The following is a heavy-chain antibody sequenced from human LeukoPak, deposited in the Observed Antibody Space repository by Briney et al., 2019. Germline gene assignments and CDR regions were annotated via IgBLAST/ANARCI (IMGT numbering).Heavy chain of an antibody. CDR3: ARHSSGWFYGMDV. D-gene: IGHD6-19*01. CDR1: GGSISSYY. J-gene: IGHJ6*02. CDR2: IYYSGST. Sequence: SETLSLTCTVSGGSISSYYWSWIRQPPGKGLEWIGYIYYSGSTKYNPSLKSRVTISVDTSKNQFSLKMSSVTAADTAVYYCARHSSGWFYGMDVWGQGTTVTVSS. V-gene: IGHV4-59*08.